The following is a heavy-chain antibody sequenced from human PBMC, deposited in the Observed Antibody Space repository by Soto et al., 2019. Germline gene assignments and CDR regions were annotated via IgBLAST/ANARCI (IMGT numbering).Heavy chain of an antibody. D-gene: IGHD3-10*01. Sequence: ASVKVSCKASGYTFTSYGISWVRQAPGQGLEWMGWISAYNGNTNYAQKLQGRVTMTTDTSTSTAYMELRSLRSDDTAVYYCARGAPIYYYGSGSYWPRDAFDIWGQGTMVT. V-gene: IGHV1-18*01. J-gene: IGHJ3*02. CDR1: GYTFTSYG. CDR3: ARGAPIYYYGSGSYWPRDAFDI. CDR2: ISAYNGNT.